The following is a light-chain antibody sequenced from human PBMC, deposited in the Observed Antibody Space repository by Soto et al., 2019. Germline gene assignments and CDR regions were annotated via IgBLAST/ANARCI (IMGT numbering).Light chain of an antibody. V-gene: IGLV1-44*01. Sequence: QSVLAQPPSASGTPVQRVTISCSGSSSNIGSYTVHWFQQLPGAAPKPLIYTTDQRPSGVPDRFSGSKSGTSASLAISGLQSEDEADYYCAAWDDSLNGHVFGSGTKVTVL. CDR2: TTD. CDR3: AAWDDSLNGHV. J-gene: IGLJ1*01. CDR1: SSNIGSYT.